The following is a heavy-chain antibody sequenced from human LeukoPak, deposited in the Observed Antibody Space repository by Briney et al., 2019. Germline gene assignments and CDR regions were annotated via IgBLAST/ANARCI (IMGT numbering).Heavy chain of an antibody. CDR3: ARDSGWYAENWFDP. CDR2: IYYSGST. J-gene: IGHJ5*02. CDR1: GGSVSSGSYY. D-gene: IGHD6-19*01. Sequence: SETLSLTCTVSGGSVSSGSYYWSWIRQPPGKGLEWIGYIYYSGSTNYNPSLKSRVTISVDTSKNQFSLKLSSVTAADTAVYYCARDSGWYAENWFDPWGQGTLVTVSS. V-gene: IGHV4-61*01.